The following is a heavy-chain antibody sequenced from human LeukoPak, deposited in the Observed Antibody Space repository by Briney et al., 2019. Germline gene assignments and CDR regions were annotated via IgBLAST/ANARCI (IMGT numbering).Heavy chain of an antibody. CDR2: IHTSGSN. V-gene: IGHV4-4*07. CDR1: GGSISSYF. D-gene: IGHD1-14*01. CDR3: ARDPEGHGNYFDY. Sequence: SETLSLTCTVSGGSISSYFCTWIRQPAGKGLEWIGRIHTSGSNNYNPSLKSRVTMSVDTSKNQFSLKLSSVTAADTAVYYCARDPEGHGNYFDYWGQGALVTVSS. J-gene: IGHJ4*02.